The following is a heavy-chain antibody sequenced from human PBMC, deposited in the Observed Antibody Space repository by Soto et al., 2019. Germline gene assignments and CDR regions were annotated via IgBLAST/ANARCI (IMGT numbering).Heavy chain of an antibody. CDR3: ARAMNDVAASFYS. D-gene: IGHD1-1*01. CDR2: ICYTGST. CDR1: GVPISPYC. V-gene: IGHV4-59*01. Sequence: TSETLSLTCTVSGVPISPYCWTWIRQPPGKGLEWIGYICYTGSTNYNPSLKSRLTLSVDTSKSQFSLKLTSLTAADTAVYYCARAMNDVAASFYSWGQGALVTVSS. J-gene: IGHJ5*02.